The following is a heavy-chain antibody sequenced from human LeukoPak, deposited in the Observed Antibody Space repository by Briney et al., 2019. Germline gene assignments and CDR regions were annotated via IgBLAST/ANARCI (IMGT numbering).Heavy chain of an antibody. Sequence: QTGRSLRLSCAASGFTFSNYWMSWVRQAPGKGLEWVANIKPDGSEKYYVDSVKGRLTISKDDAKNSLYLQIHSLRADDTAVYYCVRDRFGYSDYWGQGTLVTVSS. J-gene: IGHJ4*02. CDR2: IKPDGSEK. CDR1: GFTFSNYW. V-gene: IGHV3-7*01. D-gene: IGHD3-22*01. CDR3: VRDRFGYSDY.